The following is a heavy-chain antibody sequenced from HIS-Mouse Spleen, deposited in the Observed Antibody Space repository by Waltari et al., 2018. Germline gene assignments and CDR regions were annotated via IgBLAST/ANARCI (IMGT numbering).Heavy chain of an antibody. Sequence: QVQLVESGGGVVQPGRSLRLSCAASGFTFSSYGMHWVRQAPGKGLEWVAVISYDGSNKYYADSVKGRFTISRDNSKNTLYLQMNSLRAEDTAVYYCAKDRGSQFDYCGQGTLVTVSS. CDR3: AKDRGSQFDY. D-gene: IGHD1-26*01. CDR1: GFTFSSYG. V-gene: IGHV3-30*18. CDR2: ISYDGSNK. J-gene: IGHJ4*02.